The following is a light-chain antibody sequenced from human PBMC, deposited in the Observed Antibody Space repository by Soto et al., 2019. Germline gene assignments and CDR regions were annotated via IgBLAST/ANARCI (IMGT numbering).Light chain of an antibody. CDR2: GNS. CDR1: SSNIGAGYD. Sequence: QSVLTQPPSVSGAPGQRVTISCTGSSSNIGAGYDVHWYQQLPGTAPKLLIYGNSNRPSLVPDRFAGSKSGTSASLAITGVRAEDEADYYCPSYDSSLSGWVFGGGTKLTVL. CDR3: PSYDSSLSGWV. J-gene: IGLJ3*02. V-gene: IGLV1-40*01.